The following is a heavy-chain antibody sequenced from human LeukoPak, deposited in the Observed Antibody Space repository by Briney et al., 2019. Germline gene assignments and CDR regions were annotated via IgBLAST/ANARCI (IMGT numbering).Heavy chain of an antibody. Sequence: SETLSLTCSVSGGSFSGFYWSWIRQPPGKGLEWIGSMYQTGSSYYSPSLKSRVTVSLDTSKNQISLKLTFVTAADTAFYFCARENVVAQGTFDYWGQGALVTVSS. V-gene: IGHV4-38-2*02. CDR1: GGSFSGFY. J-gene: IGHJ4*02. D-gene: IGHD2-21*01. CDR3: ARENVVAQGTFDY. CDR2: MYQTGSS.